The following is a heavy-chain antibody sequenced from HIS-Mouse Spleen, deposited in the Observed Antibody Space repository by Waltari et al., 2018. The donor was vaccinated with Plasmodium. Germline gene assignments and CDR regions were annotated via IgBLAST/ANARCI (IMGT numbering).Heavy chain of an antibody. CDR2: IYHSGST. V-gene: IGHV4-38-2*02. Sequence: QVQLQESGPGLVTPSETLSLTCHVPGYSISSGYSWGWLRHPPGKGLEWIWMIYHSGSTYYNPSLKSRVTISVDTSKNQFSLKLSSVTAADTAVYYCARGVGYSSSWYWFDPWGQGTLVTVSS. CDR3: ARGVGYSSSWYWFDP. CDR1: GYSISSGYS. D-gene: IGHD6-13*01. J-gene: IGHJ5*02.